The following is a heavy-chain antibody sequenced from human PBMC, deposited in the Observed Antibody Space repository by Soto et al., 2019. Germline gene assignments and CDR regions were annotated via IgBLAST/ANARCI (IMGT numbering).Heavy chain of an antibody. J-gene: IGHJ6*02. CDR2: ISGSGGST. Sequence: PGGSLRLSGAASGFTFSSYAMSWVRQAPGKGLVWVSAISGSGGSTYYAVSVKGRFTISRDNSKNTLYLQMNSLRAEDTAVYYCAKGVYYHILTGYYTGYYYGMDVCGQGTTVTVSS. D-gene: IGHD3-9*01. CDR3: AKGVYYHILTGYYTGYYYGMDV. CDR1: GFTFSSYA. V-gene: IGHV3-23*01.